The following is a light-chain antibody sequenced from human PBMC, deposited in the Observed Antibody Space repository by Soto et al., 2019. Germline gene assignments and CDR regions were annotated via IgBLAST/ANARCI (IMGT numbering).Light chain of an antibody. CDR3: QQYEDLPIT. J-gene: IGKJ5*01. Sequence: EIQMTQSPSSLFASVGDRVTITCQASQDISGFLNWYQQKAGKAPKVLIYDASKLQSGVPSRFSGRGSGTDFTFTISSLQPDDSGTYYCQQYEDLPITFGQGTRLAIK. CDR1: QDISGF. CDR2: DAS. V-gene: IGKV1-33*01.